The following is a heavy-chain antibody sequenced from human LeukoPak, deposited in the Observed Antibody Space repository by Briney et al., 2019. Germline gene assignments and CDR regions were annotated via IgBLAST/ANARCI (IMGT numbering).Heavy chain of an antibody. J-gene: IGHJ3*02. CDR2: IYPGDSDT. CDR1: GYSFTSYW. D-gene: IGHD3-22*01. V-gene: IGHV5-51*01. Sequence: GESLKISCKGSGYSFTSYWIGWVRQMPGKGLEWMGIIYPGDSDTRYSPSFQGQVTISADKSISTAYLQWSSLKASDTAMYYCARRSAYYYDSSGYYPGAFDIWGQGTMVTVSS. CDR3: ARRSAYYYDSSGYYPGAFDI.